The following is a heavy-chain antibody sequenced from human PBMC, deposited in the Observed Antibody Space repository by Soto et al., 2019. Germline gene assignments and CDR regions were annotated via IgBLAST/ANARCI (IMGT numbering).Heavy chain of an antibody. CDR3: ARDDILTGYSIHRGIFDY. J-gene: IGHJ4*02. V-gene: IGHV4-34*01. CDR2: INHSGST. CDR1: GGSFSGYY. D-gene: IGHD3-9*01. Sequence: SETLSLTCAVYGGSFSGYYWSWIRQPPGKGLEWIGEINHSGSTNYNPSLKSRVTISVDTSKNQFSLKLSSVTAADTAVYYCARDDILTGYSIHRGIFDYWGQGTLVTVSS.